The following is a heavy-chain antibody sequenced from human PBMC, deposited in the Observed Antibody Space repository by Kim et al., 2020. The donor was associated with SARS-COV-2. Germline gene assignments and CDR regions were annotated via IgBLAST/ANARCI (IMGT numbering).Heavy chain of an antibody. CDR2: ISGSGGST. D-gene: IGHD1-26*01. CDR3: AKDRLVGGSYDYYYYGMDV. CDR1: GFTFSSYA. V-gene: IGHV3-23*01. Sequence: GGSLGLSCAASGFTFSSYAMSWVRQAPGKGLEWVSAISGSGGSTYYADSVKGRFTISRDNSKNTLYLQMNSLRAEDTAVYYCAKDRLVGGSYDYYYYGMDVWGQGTTVTVSS. J-gene: IGHJ6*02.